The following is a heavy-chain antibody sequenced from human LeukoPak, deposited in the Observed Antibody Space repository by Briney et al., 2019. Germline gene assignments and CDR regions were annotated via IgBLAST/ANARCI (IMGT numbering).Heavy chain of an antibody. CDR1: GITFSSNA. V-gene: IGHV3-23*01. CDR2: ISDRDGST. J-gene: IGHJ4*02. Sequence: PGGSLRLSCAASGITFSSNAMSWVRQAPGKGLQWVSSISDRDGSTYYADSVKGRFTISRDNSNKTLYLQMNSLRAEDTAVYYCAKDWDISPGYWGQGTLVTVSS. D-gene: IGHD2-15*01. CDR3: AKDWDISPGY.